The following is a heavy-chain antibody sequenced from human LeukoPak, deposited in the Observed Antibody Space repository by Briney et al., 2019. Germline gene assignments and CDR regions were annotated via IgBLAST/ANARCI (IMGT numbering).Heavy chain of an antibody. J-gene: IGHJ4*02. CDR2: IRYDVSNK. Sequence: GGSLRLSCAASGFTFSSYGMHWVRQAPGKGLEWVAFIRYDVSNKYYADSVEGRFTISRDNAKNTLYLQMSSLRAEDTAVYYCARGRSAYAWDYWGQGTLVTVSS. CDR3: ARGRSAYAWDY. V-gene: IGHV3-30*02. D-gene: IGHD5-12*01. CDR1: GFTFSSYG.